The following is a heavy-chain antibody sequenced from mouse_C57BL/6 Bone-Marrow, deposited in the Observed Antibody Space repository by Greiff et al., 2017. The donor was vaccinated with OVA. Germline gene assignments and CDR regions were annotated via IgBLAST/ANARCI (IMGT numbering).Heavy chain of an antibody. CDR1: GFTFNTYA. J-gene: IGHJ4*01. D-gene: IGHD1-1*01. V-gene: IGHV10-3*01. CDR2: IRSKSSNYAT. Sequence: DVLLVESGGGLVQPKGSLKLSCAASGFTFNTYAMHWVRQAPGKGLEWVARIRSKSSNYATYYAVTVKDRFTVSRDASKSILYLQMNNLKTEETDMYDCVRDSGYYTGDMDYWGQGTSVTVSS. CDR3: VRDSGYYTGDMDY.